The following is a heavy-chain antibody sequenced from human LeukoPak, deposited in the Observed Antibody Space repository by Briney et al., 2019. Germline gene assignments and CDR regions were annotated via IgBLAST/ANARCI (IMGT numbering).Heavy chain of an antibody. V-gene: IGHV3-23*01. Sequence: GGSLRLSCAASGFIFSSYAMTWVRQAPGKGLEWVTGIRDGGDDAAYYADSVKGRFTISRDNSKNTLYLQMSRLRAEDTAVYYCARVFSSAWFLDFWGQGTLVTVSS. D-gene: IGHD6-19*01. CDR2: IRDGGDDAA. CDR3: ARVFSSAWFLDF. J-gene: IGHJ4*02. CDR1: GFIFSSYA.